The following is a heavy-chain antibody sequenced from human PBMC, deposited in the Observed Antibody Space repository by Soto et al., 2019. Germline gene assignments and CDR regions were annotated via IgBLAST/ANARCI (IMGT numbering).Heavy chain of an antibody. CDR3: ASRYMEYCFSSACSAPYDY. J-gene: IGHJ4*02. CDR2: INAGNGNT. D-gene: IGHD2-2*01. V-gene: IGHV1-3*01. CDR1: GYTFTSYA. Sequence: GASVKVSCKASGYTFTSYAMHWVRQAPGQRLEWMGWINAGNGNTKYSQKFQGRVTITRDTSASTAYMEPSSLRSEDTAVYYCASRYMEYCFSSACSAPYDYWGQGALVTVSS.